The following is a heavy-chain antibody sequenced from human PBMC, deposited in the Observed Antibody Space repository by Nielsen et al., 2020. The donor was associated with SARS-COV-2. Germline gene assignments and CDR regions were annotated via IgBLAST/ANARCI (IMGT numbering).Heavy chain of an antibody. CDR3: ARAYYDILTGFDY. CDR1: GGSISSGDYY. D-gene: IGHD3-9*01. V-gene: IGHV4-30-4*01. J-gene: IGHJ4*02. CDR2: IYYSGST. Sequence: SETLSLTCTVSGGSISSGDYYWSWIRQPPGKGLEWIGYIYYSGSTYYNPSLKSRVTISVDTSKNQFSLKLSSVTAADTAVYYCARAYYDILTGFDYWGQGTLVTVS.